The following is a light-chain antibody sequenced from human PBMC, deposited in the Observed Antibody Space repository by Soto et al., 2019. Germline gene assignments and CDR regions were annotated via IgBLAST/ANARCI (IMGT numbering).Light chain of an antibody. V-gene: IGKV1-9*01. CDR2: AAS. Sequence: IQLTQSPSSLSSSVGDIGTITCRSSQGIRSYLAWYHQKPGKAPKLLIYAASTLQSGVPSRFSGSGSGTDFTLTISSLQPEDFETYYCQHFNSDPLTFGGGTKVDIK. CDR1: QGIRSY. CDR3: QHFNSDPLT. J-gene: IGKJ4*01.